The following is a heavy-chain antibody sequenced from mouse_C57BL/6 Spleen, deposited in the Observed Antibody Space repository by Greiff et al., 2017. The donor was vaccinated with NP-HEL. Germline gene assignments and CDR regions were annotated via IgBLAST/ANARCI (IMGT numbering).Heavy chain of an antibody. V-gene: IGHV1-72*01. J-gene: IGHJ3*01. CDR1: GYTFTSYW. Sequence: QVQLQQPGAELVKPGASVKLSCKASGYTFTSYWMHWVKQRPGRCLEWIGRIDPNSGGTKYNEKFKSKATLTVDKPSSTAYMQLSSLTSEDSAVYYCARSYGSSQAWFAYWGQGTLVTVSA. CDR2: IDPNSGGT. CDR3: ARSYGSSQAWFAY. D-gene: IGHD1-1*01.